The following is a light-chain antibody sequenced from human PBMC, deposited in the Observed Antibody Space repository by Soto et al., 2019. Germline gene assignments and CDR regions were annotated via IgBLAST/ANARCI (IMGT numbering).Light chain of an antibody. CDR3: RQYSSYSPTT. Sequence: DIEMTQSPSTLSASLGDRVTITCRASQSISSWLAWYQLKPGQAPKLLIYDASSLEAGVPPRFSGSGSGTEFFPPISSRLPDDFSTYYCRQYSSYSPTTFGQGTRLEIK. CDR2: DAS. J-gene: IGKJ2*01. CDR1: QSISSW. V-gene: IGKV1-5*01.